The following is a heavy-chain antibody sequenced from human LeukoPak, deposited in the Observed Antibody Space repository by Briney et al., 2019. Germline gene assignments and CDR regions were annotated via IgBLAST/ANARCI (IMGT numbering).Heavy chain of an antibody. V-gene: IGHV4-38-2*02. CDR2: IYHSGST. Sequence: SETLSLICSVSGYSISSGFYWGWIRQPPGKGLEWIGSIYHSGSTYYNPPLKSRVTISVDTSRNQLSLKVSSVTAADTALYYCARDRSGTFDNWGQGILVTVSS. J-gene: IGHJ4*02. CDR1: GYSISSGFY. D-gene: IGHD1-26*01. CDR3: ARDRSGTFDN.